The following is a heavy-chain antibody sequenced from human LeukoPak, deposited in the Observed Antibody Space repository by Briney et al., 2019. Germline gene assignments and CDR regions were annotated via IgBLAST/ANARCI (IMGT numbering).Heavy chain of an antibody. D-gene: IGHD4-17*01. CDR1: GFTFSSYA. V-gene: IGHV3-23*01. Sequence: PGGSLRLSCAASGFTFSSYAMSWVRQAPGKGLEWVSAISSTGGRTYHADSVKGRFTISRDNSRNTVYLQMNSLRAEDTAVYYCAKESPYGDNRLYYFDYWGQGTLVTVSS. CDR3: AKESPYGDNRLYYFDY. J-gene: IGHJ4*02. CDR2: ISSTGGRT.